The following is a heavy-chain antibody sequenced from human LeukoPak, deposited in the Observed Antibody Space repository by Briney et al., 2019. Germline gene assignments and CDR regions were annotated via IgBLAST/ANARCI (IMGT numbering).Heavy chain of an antibody. J-gene: IGHJ4*02. CDR2: IHLTGST. CDR3: ARATTATTGFGYFDS. V-gene: IGHV4-31*03. Sequence: SQTLSLTCTVSDDSLISGTYYWNWIRQYPGKGLERVGYIHLTGSTDYSPSLKSRGTISVDKSKNHFSLNVNSVTAADTAVYYCARATTATTGFGYFDSWGQGALVTVSS. CDR1: DDSLISGTYY. D-gene: IGHD4-17*01.